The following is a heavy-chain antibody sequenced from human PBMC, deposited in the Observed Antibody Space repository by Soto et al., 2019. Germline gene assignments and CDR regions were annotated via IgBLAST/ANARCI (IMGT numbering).Heavy chain of an antibody. CDR2: ISYDGSNK. CDR3: VKDSHELATFMSY. J-gene: IGHJ4*02. V-gene: IGHV3-30*18. D-gene: IGHD5-12*01. CDR1: GFTFSSYG. Sequence: LRLSCAASGFTFSSYGMHWVRQAPGKGLEWVAVISYDGSNKFYADSVKGRFTISRDNSRHTLFLQMNSLTPEDTAVFYCVKDSHELATFMSYWGQGTLVTVSS.